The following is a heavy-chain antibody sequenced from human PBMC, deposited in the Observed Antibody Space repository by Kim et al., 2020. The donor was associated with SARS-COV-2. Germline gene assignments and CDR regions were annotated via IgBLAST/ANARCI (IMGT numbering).Heavy chain of an antibody. CDR1: GYTFTSYD. J-gene: IGHJ4*02. CDR3: ARERGGYYYPGHEFDY. D-gene: IGHD3-22*01. V-gene: IGHV1-8*01. CDR2: MNPNSGNT. Sequence: ASVKVSCKASGYTFTSYDINWVRQATGQGLEWMGWMNPNSGNTGYAQKFQGRVTMTRNTSISTAYMELSSLRSEDTAVYYCARERGGYYYPGHEFDYWGQGTLVTVSS.